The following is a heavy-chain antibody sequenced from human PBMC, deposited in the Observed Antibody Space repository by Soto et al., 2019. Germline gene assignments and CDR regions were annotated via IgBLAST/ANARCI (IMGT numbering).Heavy chain of an antibody. D-gene: IGHD5-12*01. J-gene: IGHJ4*02. CDR3: ARDPYSGDDIDLDY. CDR1: GFTFSNYW. Sequence: GSLRLSCAASGFTFSNYWMGWVRQAPGKGLEWVAFIKKDGSEQYYVDSVKGRHTISRDNAKNSVYLQINSLRAEDTAIYYCARDPYSGDDIDLDYWGQGTLVTVSS. CDR2: IKKDGSEQ. V-gene: IGHV3-7*01.